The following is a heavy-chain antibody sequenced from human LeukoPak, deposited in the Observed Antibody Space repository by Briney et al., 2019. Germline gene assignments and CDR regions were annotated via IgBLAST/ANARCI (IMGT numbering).Heavy chain of an antibody. CDR1: GYSISSGYY. CDR3: ARQGNSLEIEYSSGWYYFDY. V-gene: IGHV4-38-2*01. CDR2: IYHSGST. Sequence: PETLSLTCAVSGYSISSGYYRVCIRQPPGKGLEWIGSIYHSGSTYYNPSLKSRVTITVDTSKNQFSLKLSSVSAADTAVYYCARQGNSLEIEYSSGWYYFDYWGQGTLVTVSS. D-gene: IGHD6-19*01. J-gene: IGHJ4*02.